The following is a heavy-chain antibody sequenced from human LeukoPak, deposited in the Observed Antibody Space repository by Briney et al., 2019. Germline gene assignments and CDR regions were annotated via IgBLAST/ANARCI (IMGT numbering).Heavy chain of an antibody. CDR1: GYTFTSYG. CDR2: IIPIFGTA. Sequence: SVKVSCKASGYTFTSYGISWVRQAPGQGLEWMGGIIPIFGTANYAQKFQGRVTITTDESTSTAYMELSSLRSEDTAVYYCARERAYYGSGSPHYYFDYWGQGTLVTVSS. V-gene: IGHV1-69*05. CDR3: ARERAYYGSGSPHYYFDY. J-gene: IGHJ4*02. D-gene: IGHD3-10*01.